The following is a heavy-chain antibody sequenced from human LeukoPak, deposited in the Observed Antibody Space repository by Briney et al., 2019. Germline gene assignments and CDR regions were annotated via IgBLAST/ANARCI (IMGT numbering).Heavy chain of an antibody. CDR2: INPNNGDT. Sequence: ASVKVSCKASGYTFVAYFMHWVRQAPGQGLEWMGWINPNNGDTDSAQKFKGRVTMTRDTSISTVCMELTRLTSDDTAVYFCARDGALWVGDFTFYFDSWGQGSLVTVSS. J-gene: IGHJ4*02. CDR3: ARDGALWVGDFTFYFDS. D-gene: IGHD3-10*01. V-gene: IGHV1-2*02. CDR1: GYTFVAYF.